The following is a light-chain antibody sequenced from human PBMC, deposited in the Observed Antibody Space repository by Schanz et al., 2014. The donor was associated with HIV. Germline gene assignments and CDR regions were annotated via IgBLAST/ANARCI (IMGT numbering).Light chain of an antibody. CDR3: QNTGSAPLT. CDR1: QDISNY. CDR2: DAS. Sequence: DIQMTQSPSSLSASVGDRVTITCQASQDISNYLSWFQQKPGKAPKLLMYDASTLNTGVPSRFSGSGSGTDFTFTISSLQPEDFATYYCQNTGSAPLTFGGGTKVE. J-gene: IGKJ4*01. V-gene: IGKV1-33*01.